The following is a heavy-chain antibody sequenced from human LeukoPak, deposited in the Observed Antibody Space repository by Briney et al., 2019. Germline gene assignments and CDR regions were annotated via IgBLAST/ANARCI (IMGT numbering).Heavy chain of an antibody. J-gene: IGHJ4*02. V-gene: IGHV3-66*01. Sequence: GGSLRLSCAASGFTASDNYMSWVRQAPGKGLEWVSIIYSGGNTYYADSVKGRFTVSRDNSKNTLYLQMNSLRAEDTAVYYCARVIVGTTTRLDYFDYWGQGTLVTVSS. D-gene: IGHD1-26*01. CDR2: IYSGGNT. CDR1: GFTASDNY. CDR3: ARVIVGTTTRLDYFDY.